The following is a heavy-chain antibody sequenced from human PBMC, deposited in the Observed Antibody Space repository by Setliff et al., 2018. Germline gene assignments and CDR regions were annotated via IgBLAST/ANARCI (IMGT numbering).Heavy chain of an antibody. CDR2: IYTTGTT. CDR1: GASLSSGSNY. J-gene: IGHJ6*02. D-gene: IGHD2-21*01. V-gene: IGHV4-61*02. Sequence: PSETLSLTCTVSGASLSSGSNYWGWFRQPAGKGLEWIGRIYTTGTTNYSPSLTGRVTISADTSKNQISLKLSSASAADTAVYYCAKEFVVISFVQSIHHHYGMDVWGRGTTVTVSS. CDR3: AKEFVVISFVQSIHHHYGMDV.